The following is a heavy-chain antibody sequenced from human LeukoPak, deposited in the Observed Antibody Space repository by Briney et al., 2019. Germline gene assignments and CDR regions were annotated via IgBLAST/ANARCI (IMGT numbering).Heavy chain of an antibody. J-gene: IGHJ4*02. D-gene: IGHD3-22*01. Sequence: PAGGSLRLSCAASGFTVSSNYMSWVRQAPGKGLEWVSVIYSGGSTYYADSVKGRFTISRDNSKNTLYLQMNSLRAEDTAVYYCARDMHRTYYYDSSGYSGPKNRDYWGQGTLVTVSS. CDR3: ARDMHRTYYYDSSGYSGPKNRDY. CDR1: GFTVSSNY. CDR2: IYSGGST. V-gene: IGHV3-66*01.